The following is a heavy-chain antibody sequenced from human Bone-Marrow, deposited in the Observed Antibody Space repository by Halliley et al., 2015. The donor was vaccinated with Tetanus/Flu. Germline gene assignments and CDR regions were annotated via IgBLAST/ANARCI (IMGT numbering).Heavy chain of an antibody. V-gene: IGHV3-48*03. Sequence: TVSGFTFSAYEMNWVRQAPGKGLEWVSYISGSGNTIYYADSVKGRFTISRDNAKNSLYLQMNSLRGEDTAMYYCAKEEYSASYYVDYFQHWGQGALVTVSS. D-gene: IGHD1-26*01. J-gene: IGHJ1*01. CDR3: AKEEYSASYYVDYFQH. CDR2: ISGSGNTI. CDR1: GFTFSAYE.